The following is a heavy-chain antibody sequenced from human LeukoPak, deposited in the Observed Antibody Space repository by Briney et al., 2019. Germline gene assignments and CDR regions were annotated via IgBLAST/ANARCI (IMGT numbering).Heavy chain of an antibody. V-gene: IGHV1-2*02. CDR2: INPNSGAT. Sequence: ASVKVSCKASGYTFTGYYMHWVRQAPGQGLEWMGWINPNSGATNYAQKFQGRVTMTRDTSISTASMELSSLKPDDTAVYYCARSGFGFPLVSDYYYYYMDVWGKGTTVTVSS. J-gene: IGHJ6*03. D-gene: IGHD3-3*01. CDR3: ARSGFGFPLVSDYYYYYMDV. CDR1: GYTFTGYY.